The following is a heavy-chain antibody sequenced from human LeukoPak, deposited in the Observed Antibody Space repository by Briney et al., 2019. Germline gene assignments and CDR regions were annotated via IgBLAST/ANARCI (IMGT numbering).Heavy chain of an antibody. CDR1: GFTFGDYA. J-gene: IGHJ6*02. CDR3: ASLPNYGDYYYYYYGMDV. Sequence: GGSLRLSCTASGFTFGDYAMSWFRQAPGKGLEWVSVIYSGGSTYYADSVKGRFTISRDNSKNTLYLQMNSLRAEDTAVYYCASLPNYGDYYYYYYGMDVWGQGTTVTVSS. V-gene: IGHV3-66*01. D-gene: IGHD4-17*01. CDR2: IYSGGST.